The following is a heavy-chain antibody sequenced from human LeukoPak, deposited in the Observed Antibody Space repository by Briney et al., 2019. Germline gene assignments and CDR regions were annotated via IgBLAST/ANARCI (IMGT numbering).Heavy chain of an antibody. CDR3: ASGTLSSWYFQGNWFDP. V-gene: IGHV3-48*01. J-gene: IGHJ5*02. Sequence: GGALRRSCAASGFTFSSYSMNWGRQAPGKGLEWVSYISSSSSTIYYADSVKGRFTISRDNAKNSLYLQMNSLRAEDTAVYYCASGTLSSWYFQGNWFDPWGQGTLVTVSS. CDR2: ISSSSSTI. CDR1: GFTFSSYS. D-gene: IGHD6-13*01.